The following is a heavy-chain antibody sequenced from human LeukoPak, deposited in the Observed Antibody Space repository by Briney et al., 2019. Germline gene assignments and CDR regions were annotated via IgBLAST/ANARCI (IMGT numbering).Heavy chain of an antibody. CDR2: INHSGST. Sequence: PSETLSLTCTVSGGSLRSYYWSWIRQPPGKGLEWIGEINHSGSTNYNPSLKSRVTISVDTSKNQFSLKLSSVTAADTAVYYCARGRVTLDYWGQGTLVTVSS. CDR3: ARGRVTLDY. V-gene: IGHV4-34*01. J-gene: IGHJ4*02. D-gene: IGHD4-11*01. CDR1: GGSLRSYY.